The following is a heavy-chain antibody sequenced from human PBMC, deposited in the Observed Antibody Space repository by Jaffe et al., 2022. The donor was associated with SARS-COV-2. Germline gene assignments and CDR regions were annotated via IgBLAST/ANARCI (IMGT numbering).Heavy chain of an antibody. CDR3: AREKFWSELDY. J-gene: IGHJ4*02. CDR1: GDAISSGSYY. CDR2: IYTSGNT. Sequence: VQLQESGPGLVEPSQTLSLTCAVSGDAISSGSYYWSWVRQPAGRGLEWIGRIYTSGNTDYNPSLKNRVTISLDRSQNHFSLRLSSVTAADTAVYYCAREKFWSELDYWGQGTLVTVSS. V-gene: IGHV4-61*02. D-gene: IGHD3-3*01.